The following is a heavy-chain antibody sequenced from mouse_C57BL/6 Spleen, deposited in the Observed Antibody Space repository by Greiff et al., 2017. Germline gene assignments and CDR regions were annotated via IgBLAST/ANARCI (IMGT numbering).Heavy chain of an antibody. D-gene: IGHD2-4*01. CDR1: GFTFSSYG. J-gene: IGHJ4*01. CDR2: ISSGGSYT. V-gene: IGHV5-6*02. CDR3: ARIYYDYDGYYAMDY. Sequence: EVMLVESGGDLVKPGGSLKLSCAASGFTFSSYGMSWVRQTPDKRLEWVATISSGGSYTYYPDSVKGRFTISRDNAKNTLYLQMSSLKSEDSAMYYCARIYYDYDGYYAMDYWGQGTSVTVSS.